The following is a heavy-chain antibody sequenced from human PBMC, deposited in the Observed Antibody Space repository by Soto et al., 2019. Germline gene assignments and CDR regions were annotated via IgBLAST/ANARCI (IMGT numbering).Heavy chain of an antibody. Sequence: QVQLVQSGGEVKMPGSSVKVSCKASGGSFSSYTFTWVRQAPGQGLQWMGKIIHLRSITNYAAAFQGRVTITADKSTSTAYMELSRLTFEDTAIYYCARDHFYNSGTYHIDSGGQGTLVTVAS. CDR1: GGSFSSYT. CDR2: IIHLRSIT. D-gene: IGHD3-10*01. V-gene: IGHV1-69*08. J-gene: IGHJ5*01. CDR3: ARDHFYNSGTYHIDS.